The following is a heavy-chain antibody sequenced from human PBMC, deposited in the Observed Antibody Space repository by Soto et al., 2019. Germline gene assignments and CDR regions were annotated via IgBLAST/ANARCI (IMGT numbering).Heavy chain of an antibody. V-gene: IGHV3-7*01. D-gene: IGHD6-25*01. CDR1: GFTFSAYW. CDR3: AREKRTISDFDY. J-gene: IGHJ4*02. CDR2: IKQAGSEK. Sequence: EVQLVESGGGLVQTGGSLRLSCAASGFTFSAYWMSWVRQAPGKGLEWVANIKQAGSEKYYVDSVNGRFIISRDDAKNSLFLQVNSLRVEDTAVYYCAREKRTISDFDYLGQGTLVTVSA.